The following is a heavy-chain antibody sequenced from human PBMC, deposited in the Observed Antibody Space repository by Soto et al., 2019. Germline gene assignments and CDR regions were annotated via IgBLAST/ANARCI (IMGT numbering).Heavy chain of an antibody. CDR2: ISAYNGNT. D-gene: IGHD3-16*02. J-gene: IGHJ4*02. Sequence: ASVKVSCKASGYTFTRYGIIWVRQAPGQGLEWMGWISAYNGNTNYAQKLQGRVTMTTDTSTSTAYMELRSLRSDDTAVYYCARRMDDYVWGSYRHWGQGTLVTVSS. CDR3: ARRMDDYVWGSYRH. CDR1: GYTFTRYG. V-gene: IGHV1-18*01.